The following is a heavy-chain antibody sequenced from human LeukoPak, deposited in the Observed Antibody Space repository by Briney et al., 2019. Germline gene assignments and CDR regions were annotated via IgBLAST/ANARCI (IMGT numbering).Heavy chain of an antibody. Sequence: GGSLRLFCAASRFTFSRYWMTWVRQAPGKGLEGVSSISSSSSYIYYAESAKGRFTISRDNAKNSLYLQMKSLRAEDTAVYYCARGGDYDFWSGYYKSWFDYWGQGTLVTVSS. CDR3: ARGGDYDFWSGYYKSWFDY. CDR1: RFTFSRYW. J-gene: IGHJ5*01. CDR2: ISSSSSYI. V-gene: IGHV3-21*01. D-gene: IGHD3-3*01.